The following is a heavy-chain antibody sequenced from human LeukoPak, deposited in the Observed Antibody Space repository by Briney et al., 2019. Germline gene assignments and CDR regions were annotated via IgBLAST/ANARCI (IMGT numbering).Heavy chain of an antibody. CDR1: GYIFTNYG. J-gene: IGHJ4*02. Sequence: GASVKVSCKASGYIFTNYGINWVRQAPGQGLEWMGWISAYNGNTKYTQKLQDRVTMTTDISTSTAYMELKTLRSDDTAVYFCARAGYSRFVDDLDYWGQGTLVTVSS. CDR3: ARAGYSRFVDDLDY. D-gene: IGHD1-26*01. CDR2: ISAYNGNT. V-gene: IGHV1-18*04.